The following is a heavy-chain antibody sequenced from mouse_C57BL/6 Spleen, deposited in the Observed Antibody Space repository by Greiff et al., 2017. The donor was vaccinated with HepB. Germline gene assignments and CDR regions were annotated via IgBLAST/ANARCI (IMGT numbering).Heavy chain of an antibody. V-gene: IGHV1-59*01. CDR3: ARGVYYGNYVGYFDV. CDR2: IDPSDSYT. CDR1: GYTFTSYW. J-gene: IGHJ1*03. Sequence: QVHVKQPGAELVRPGTSVKLSCKASGYTFTSYWMHWVKQRPGQGLEWIGVIDPSDSYTNYNQKFKGKATLTVDTSSSTAYMQLSSLTSEDSAVYYCARGVYYGNYVGYFDVWGTGTTVTVSS. D-gene: IGHD2-1*01.